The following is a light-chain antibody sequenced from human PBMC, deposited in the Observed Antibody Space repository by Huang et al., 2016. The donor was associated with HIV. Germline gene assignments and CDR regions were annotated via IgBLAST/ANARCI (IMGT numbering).Light chain of an antibody. CDR1: QSISAGY. Sequence: EIVLTQSPGTLSLSPGERATLSCGASQSISAGYLAWYQQKPGQAPRLLIYGASTRTTGIPDRFSCSGSGTDFTLTISRLEPEDFAVYYCQQYGSSPPYTFGQGTKLEI. CDR2: GAS. J-gene: IGKJ2*01. V-gene: IGKV3-20*01. CDR3: QQYGSSPPYT.